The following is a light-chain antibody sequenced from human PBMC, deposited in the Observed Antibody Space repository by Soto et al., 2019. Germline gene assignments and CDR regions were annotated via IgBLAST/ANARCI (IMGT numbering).Light chain of an antibody. J-gene: IGKJ5*01. Sequence: EIVLTQSLATLSLSPGERATLSCRASHSVDFFLAWYQQKPGQPPRLLMYDASNRATGTPARFSGSGSGTDFTLTISRLEPEDFAVYYCQQYGSSVITFGQGTRLEI. CDR3: QQYGSSVIT. V-gene: IGKV3-11*01. CDR1: HSVDFF. CDR2: DAS.